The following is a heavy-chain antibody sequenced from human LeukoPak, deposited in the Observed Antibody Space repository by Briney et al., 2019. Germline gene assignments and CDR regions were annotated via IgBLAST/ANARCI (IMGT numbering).Heavy chain of an antibody. CDR1: GGSISSSNW. D-gene: IGHD3-10*01. Sequence: SGTLSLTCAVSGGSISSSNWWTWVRQPPGKGLEWIGEIYHSGSTNYNPSLKSRVTISVDTSKNQFSLKLSSVTAADTAVYYCARENYGSGSYYTNWFDPWGQGTLVTVSS. CDR3: ARENYGSGSYYTNWFDP. V-gene: IGHV4-4*02. J-gene: IGHJ5*02. CDR2: IYHSGST.